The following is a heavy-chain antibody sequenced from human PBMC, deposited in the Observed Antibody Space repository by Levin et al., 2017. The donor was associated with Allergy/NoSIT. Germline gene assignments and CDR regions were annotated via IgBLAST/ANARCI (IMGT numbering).Heavy chain of an antibody. CDR1: GFSLSTSGMC. Sequence: SGPTLVKPTQTLTLTCTFSGFSLSTSGMCLTWIRQPPGKALEWLARIDWDDDKYYNTSLKNRLTISKDTSKNQVVLTMTNMDPVDTATYYCARRRMAAAIEEGFDIWGQGTMVTVSS. CDR2: IDWDDDK. D-gene: IGHD6-13*01. V-gene: IGHV2-70*11. CDR3: ARRRMAAAIEEGFDI. J-gene: IGHJ3*02.